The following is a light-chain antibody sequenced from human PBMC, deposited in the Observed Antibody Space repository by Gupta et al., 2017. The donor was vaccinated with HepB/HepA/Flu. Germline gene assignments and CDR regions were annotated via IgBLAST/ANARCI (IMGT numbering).Light chain of an antibody. CDR2: DDR. CDR3: KVWDSNSDPLV. V-gene: IGLV3-21*03. CDR1: NIGSKS. J-gene: IGLJ2*01. Sequence: SYVLTQPPSVSVAPGKTARITCGGNNIGSKSVHWYQQKPGQAPVLVVYDDRDRPSGIPERLFCYNSGKKATPSIIRVEAGDEADDYCKVWDSNSDPLVFGGGTKLTVL.